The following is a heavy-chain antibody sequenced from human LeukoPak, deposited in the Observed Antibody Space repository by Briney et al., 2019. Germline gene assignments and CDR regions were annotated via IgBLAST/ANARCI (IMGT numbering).Heavy chain of an antibody. CDR1: GFTFSSYA. J-gene: IGHJ4*02. V-gene: IGHV3-23*01. CDR2: ISGSGSGT. D-gene: IGHD1-26*01. Sequence: PGGSLRLSCAASGFTFSSYAMNWVRQAPGKGLEWVSGISGSGSGTDYADSVRGRFTISRDNSKNTLYLQMNSLRAEDTAVYYCAKDAWYSAGWYFDYWGQGTLVTVSS. CDR3: AKDAWYSAGWYFDY.